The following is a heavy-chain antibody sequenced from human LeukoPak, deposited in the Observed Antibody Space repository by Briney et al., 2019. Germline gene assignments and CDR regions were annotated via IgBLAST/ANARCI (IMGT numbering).Heavy chain of an antibody. D-gene: IGHD6-19*01. V-gene: IGHV3-23*01. CDR3: ARIAMAGIGDGFDI. Sequence: GGSLRLSCAASGFAFNFYAMTWIRQAPGKGLQWLSTVNANGINTYYADSVRGRFTISRDNSKNTLYLQLNSLRAEDTALYYCARIAMAGIGDGFDIWGQGTMVTVSS. CDR2: VNANGINT. CDR1: GFAFNFYA. J-gene: IGHJ3*02.